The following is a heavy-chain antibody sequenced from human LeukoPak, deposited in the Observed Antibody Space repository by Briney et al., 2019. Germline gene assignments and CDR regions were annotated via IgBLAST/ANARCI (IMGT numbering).Heavy chain of an antibody. J-gene: IGHJ4*02. CDR3: SRGTWRWRTGTEDYESSGYFPSDH. CDR2: MNPNTGNA. CDR1: GYTFSAYD. Sequence: ASVTVSCKASGYTFSAYDINWVRQVTGQGLEWMGWMNPNTGNAGYPQKFQSRVTMTRNTSMSTAYLELSSLSSEDTAVYYCSRGTWRWRTGTEDYESSGYFPSDHWGQGTLVTVSS. V-gene: IGHV1-8*01. D-gene: IGHD3-22*01.